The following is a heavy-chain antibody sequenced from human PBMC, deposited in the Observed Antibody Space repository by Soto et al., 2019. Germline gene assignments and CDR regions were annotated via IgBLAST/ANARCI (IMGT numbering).Heavy chain of an antibody. Sequence: EVQVLESGGGLVQPGGSLRLSCEGSGFTVSSHAMTWIRQAPGKGPEWVSTVTADGGTYYADSVKGRFAMSRDTSENTPYLQLNSVGAEDTAAYYCAPHVSCSGGSCQYDAFAIRGQGTMVTVSS. CDR3: APHVSCSGGSCQYDAFAI. J-gene: IGHJ3*02. CDR1: GFTVSSHA. D-gene: IGHD2-15*01. CDR2: VTADGGT. V-gene: IGHV3-23*01.